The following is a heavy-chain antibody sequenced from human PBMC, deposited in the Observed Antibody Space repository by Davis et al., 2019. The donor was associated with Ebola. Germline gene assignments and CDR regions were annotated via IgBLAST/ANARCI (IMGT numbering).Heavy chain of an antibody. CDR3: ARALYSSSWHYYYYGMDV. CDR1: GYTFTGYY. V-gene: IGHV1-2*04. D-gene: IGHD6-13*01. CDR2: INPNSGGT. Sequence: AASVKVSCKASGYTFTGYYMHWVRQTPGQGLEWMGWINPNSGGTNYAQKFQGWVTMTRDTSVSTAYMELSRLRSDDTAVYYCARALYSSSWHYYYYGMDVWGQGTTVTVSS. J-gene: IGHJ6*02.